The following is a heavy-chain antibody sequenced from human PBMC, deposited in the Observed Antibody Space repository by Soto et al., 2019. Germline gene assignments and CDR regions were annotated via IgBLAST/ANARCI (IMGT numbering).Heavy chain of an antibody. V-gene: IGHV3-23*01. CDR3: ATRSPSSIGWYSPIFDY. D-gene: IGHD6-19*01. CDR2: ISESGGST. CDR1: GFSFSDYA. J-gene: IGHJ4*02. Sequence: GGSLRLSCAASGFSFSDYAMTWVRQAPGKGLEWVSVISESGGSTHYAESVRGRFTISRDNSENMLYLRMNSLRDDDTAVYFCATRSPSSIGWYSPIFDYWGQGALVTVS.